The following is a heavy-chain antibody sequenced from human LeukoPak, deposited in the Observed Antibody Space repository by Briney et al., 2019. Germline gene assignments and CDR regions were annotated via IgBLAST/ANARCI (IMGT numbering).Heavy chain of an antibody. CDR1: GFTFSNAW. CDR2: IKSKTDGGTT. V-gene: IGHV3-15*01. J-gene: IGHJ3*02. D-gene: IGHD2-2*01. Sequence: PGGSLRLSCAASGFTFSNAWMSWVRQAPGKGLEWVGRIKSKTDGGTTDYAAPVKGRFAISRDDSKNTLYLQMNSLKTEDTAVYYCWAVPAGSSSPNDAFDIWGQGTMVTVSS. CDR3: WAVPAGSSSPNDAFDI.